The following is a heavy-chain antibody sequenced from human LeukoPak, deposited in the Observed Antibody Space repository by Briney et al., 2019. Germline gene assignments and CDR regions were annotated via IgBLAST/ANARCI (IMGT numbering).Heavy chain of an antibody. V-gene: IGHV1-18*01. J-gene: IGHJ4*02. CDR2: INPSNGNT. CDR3: ARLFLGSNWYVDS. D-gene: IGHD6-13*01. CDR1: GYNFTNYG. Sequence: VASVKVSCKASGYNFTNYGISWVRQAPGQGLEWMGWINPSNGNTNYAQKFQGRVAMTTHTSMTTAYMELRSLRSDDTAVYYCARLFLGSNWYVDSWGQGTLVTVSP.